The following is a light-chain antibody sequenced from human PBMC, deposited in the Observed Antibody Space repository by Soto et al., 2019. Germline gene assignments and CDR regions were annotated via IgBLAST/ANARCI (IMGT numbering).Light chain of an antibody. CDR2: GAS. CDR3: QQYGRSLRT. Sequence: IVLTQSPGTLSLSPGERATLSCRASQSVDSTYLAWYQQKPGQAPRLLIYGASSRATGIPDRFSGGGSGTDFTLTISRLDHEDSAVYYCQQYGRSLRTFGQGTKVDIK. CDR1: QSVDSTY. V-gene: IGKV3-20*01. J-gene: IGKJ1*01.